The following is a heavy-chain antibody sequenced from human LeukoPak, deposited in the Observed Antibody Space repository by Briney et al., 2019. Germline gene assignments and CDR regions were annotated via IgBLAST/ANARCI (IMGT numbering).Heavy chain of an antibody. CDR1: GGSVSSDVYY. D-gene: IGHD2-2*01. CDR2: IYYSGTT. V-gene: IGHV4-61*08. CDR3: ARDLAASRFFR. J-gene: IGHJ4*02. Sequence: HPSGTLSLTCTVSGGSVSSDVYYWSWIRQPPGKRLEWIVHIYYSGTTNYNPSLKSRVTISVDTSKNQFSLKLSSVTAADTAVYYCARDLAASRFFRWGQGTLVTVS.